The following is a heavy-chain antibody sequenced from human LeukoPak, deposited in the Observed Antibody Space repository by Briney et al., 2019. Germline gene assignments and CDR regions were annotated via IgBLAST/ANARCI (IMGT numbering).Heavy chain of an antibody. CDR3: ARGAKGYWYVDL. CDR2: INPDGSNR. CDR1: GFTFSSYW. Sequence: GGSLRLSCAASGFTFSSYWMHWVRQAPGKGLAWVSRINPDGSNRNYADSVKGRFTISRDNAENTVYLQLNSLGAEDTAVYYCARGAKGYWYVDLWGRGTLVTVSS. J-gene: IGHJ2*01. V-gene: IGHV3-74*01.